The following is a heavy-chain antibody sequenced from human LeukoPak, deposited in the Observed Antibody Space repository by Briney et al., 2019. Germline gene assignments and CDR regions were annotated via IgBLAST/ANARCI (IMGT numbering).Heavy chain of an antibody. CDR1: GYMFISDG. J-gene: IGHJ3*02. CDR2: ISGLNAKI. CDR3: ARDVFDYYDSVVWNNLFLGVFDI. V-gene: IGHV1-18*01. D-gene: IGHD3-22*01. Sequence: GASVKVSCKTSGYMFISDGVSWVRLAPGQGLEWMGWISGLNAKIYSATKFQGRVNMTTETSTRTAYMELRSLRSDDTAVYYCARDVFDYYDSVVWNNLFLGVFDIWGQGTMVTVSS.